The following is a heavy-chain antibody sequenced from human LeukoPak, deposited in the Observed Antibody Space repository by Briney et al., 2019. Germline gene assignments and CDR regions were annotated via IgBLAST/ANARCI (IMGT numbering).Heavy chain of an antibody. J-gene: IGHJ4*02. Sequence: PGGSLRLSCAAAGLTFSGYSMNWVRQAPGRGLDWVSYIGVSSSTIYYADSVKGRFTISRDDAKNSLYLQMNSLRAEDTAVYYCAREIVGATRDFDYWGQGTLVTVSS. D-gene: IGHD1-26*01. CDR3: AREIVGATRDFDY. V-gene: IGHV3-48*04. CDR2: IGVSSSTI. CDR1: GLTFSGYS.